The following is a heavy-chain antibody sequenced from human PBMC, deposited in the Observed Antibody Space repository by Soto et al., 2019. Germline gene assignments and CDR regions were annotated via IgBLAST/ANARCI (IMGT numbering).Heavy chain of an antibody. CDR2: IDSSSSFI. D-gene: IGHD3-10*01. CDR3: ARDPLWFGEIGYFDY. CDR1: GFTFSSHA. V-gene: IGHV3-21*06. Sequence: LRLSCAASGFTFSSHAINWVRQAPGKGLEWISSIDSSSSFIYYADSVKGRFTISRDNAKNSVFLHMSSLRADDTAVYYCARDPLWFGEIGYFDYWGQGALVTVSS. J-gene: IGHJ4*02.